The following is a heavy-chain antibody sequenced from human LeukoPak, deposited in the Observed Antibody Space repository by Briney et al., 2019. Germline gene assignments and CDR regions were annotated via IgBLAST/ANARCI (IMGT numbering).Heavy chain of an antibody. Sequence: QAGGSLRLSCETSGFPFSDHWMNWVRQAPGKGLEWVANIRKDGSNQHYLDSVRGRFIISRDNAKNSLYLHMNSLRVEDTGVYYCARDFWNYFDYWGQGTLVTVSS. J-gene: IGHJ4*02. D-gene: IGHD3-3*01. CDR1: GFPFSDHW. V-gene: IGHV3-7*01. CDR3: ARDFWNYFDY. CDR2: IRKDGSNQ.